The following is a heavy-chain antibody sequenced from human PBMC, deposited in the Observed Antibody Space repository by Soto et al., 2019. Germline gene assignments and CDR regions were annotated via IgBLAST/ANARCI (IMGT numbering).Heavy chain of an antibody. Sequence: GASVKVSCKVSGYTFTSYYMHWVRQAPGQGLEWMGIINPSGGSTSYAQKFQGRVTMTRDTSTSTVYMELSSLRSEDTAVYYCARDGKDTAMVTSYYYYMDVWGKGTTVTVSS. J-gene: IGHJ6*03. V-gene: IGHV1-46*03. CDR2: INPSGGST. D-gene: IGHD5-18*01. CDR3: ARDGKDTAMVTSYYYYMDV. CDR1: GYTFTSYY.